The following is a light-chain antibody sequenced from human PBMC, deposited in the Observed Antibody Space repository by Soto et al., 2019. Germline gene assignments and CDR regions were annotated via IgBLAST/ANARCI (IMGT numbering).Light chain of an antibody. J-gene: IGKJ4*01. V-gene: IGKV3-15*01. CDR3: QQYNFWPGLT. CDR1: RSIGGN. Sequence: EIVLTQSPATLSSSPGERATLSCTASRSIGGNLAWYQVKPGQAPRLLISDTSTRATGIPDRFRGSGSGTYFTLTIISLQSEDSAVYYCQQYNFWPGLTFGGGTRVEIK. CDR2: DTS.